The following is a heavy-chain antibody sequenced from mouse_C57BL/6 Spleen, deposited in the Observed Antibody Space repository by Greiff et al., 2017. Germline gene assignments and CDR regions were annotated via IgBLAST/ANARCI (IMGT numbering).Heavy chain of an antibody. Sequence: EVHLVESGGGLVKPGGSLKLSCAASGFTFSDYGMHWVRQAPEKGLEWVAYISSGSSTIYYADTVKGRFTISRDNAKNTLFLQMTSLRSEDTAMYYCASPYYGSSDFDVWGTGTTVTVSS. CDR1: GFTFSDYG. CDR3: ASPYYGSSDFDV. D-gene: IGHD1-1*01. V-gene: IGHV5-17*01. J-gene: IGHJ1*03. CDR2: ISSGSSTI.